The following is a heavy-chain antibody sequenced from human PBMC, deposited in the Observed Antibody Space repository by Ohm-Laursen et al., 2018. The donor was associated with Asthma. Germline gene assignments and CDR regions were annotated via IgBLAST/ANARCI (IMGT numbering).Heavy chain of an antibody. Sequence: ASVKVSCKASGYTFTSYYMHWVRQAPGQGLEWMGIINPSGGSTSYAQKFQGRVTMTRDTSTSTVYMELSSLRSEDTAVYYCARESGITGTTLFAFDIWGQGAMVTVSS. J-gene: IGHJ3*02. CDR3: ARESGITGTTLFAFDI. V-gene: IGHV1-46*03. CDR2: INPSGGST. CDR1: GYTFTSYY. D-gene: IGHD1-7*01.